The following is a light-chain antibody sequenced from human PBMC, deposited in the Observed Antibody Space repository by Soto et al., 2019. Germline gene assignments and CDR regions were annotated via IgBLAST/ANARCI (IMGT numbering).Light chain of an antibody. CDR1: SSNIGSNY. CDR3: ATWDNSLTCYV. CDR2: RNN. V-gene: IGLV1-47*01. Sequence: QSVLTQPPSASGTPGQRVTISCSGSSSNIGSNYVYWYQQNPGTAPKLLISRNNQRPSGVPDRFSDSKSGTSVSLAISGLRSEDEADYYCATWDNSLTCYVFGAGTKVTVL. J-gene: IGLJ1*01.